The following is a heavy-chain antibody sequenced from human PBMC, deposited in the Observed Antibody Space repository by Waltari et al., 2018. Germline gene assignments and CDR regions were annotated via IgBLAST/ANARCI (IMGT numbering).Heavy chain of an antibody. CDR3: AREPAYYYDSSGYSTPRGDTD. J-gene: IGHJ4*02. Sequence: QVQLVQSGAEVKKPGSSVKVSCKASGGTFSSYAISWVRPAPGQGLEWMGGIIPILGIANYAQKFQGRVTITADKSTSTAYMELSSLRSEDTAVYYCAREPAYYYDSSGYSTPRGDTDWGQGTLVTVSS. V-gene: IGHV1-69*10. D-gene: IGHD3-22*01. CDR2: IIPILGIA. CDR1: GGTFSSYA.